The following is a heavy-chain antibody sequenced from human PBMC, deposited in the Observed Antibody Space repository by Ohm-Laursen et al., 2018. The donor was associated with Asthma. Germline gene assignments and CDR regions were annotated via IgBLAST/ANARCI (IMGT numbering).Heavy chain of an antibody. Sequence: SLRLSRAASGFTFSSYWMHWVRQAPGKGLVWVSRINSDGSSTSYADSVKGRFTISRDNAKNTLYLQMNSLRAEDTAVYYCARLSGSYSVDYWGQGTLVTVSS. J-gene: IGHJ4*02. CDR3: ARLSGSYSVDY. CDR2: INSDGSST. CDR1: GFTFSSYW. D-gene: IGHD1-26*01. V-gene: IGHV3-74*01.